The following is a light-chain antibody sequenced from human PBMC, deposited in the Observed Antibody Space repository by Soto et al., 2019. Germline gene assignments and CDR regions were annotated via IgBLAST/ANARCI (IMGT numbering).Light chain of an antibody. CDR1: QSVSSY. J-gene: IGKJ5*01. Sequence: EIVLTQSPATLSLSPGERATLSCRASQSVSSYLAWYQQKPGQAPRLLIYDASNRATGLPARVSGSGSGTDFTLTISILEPEYFAVYYWQQRSNWPPITFGQGTRLEI. CDR2: DAS. CDR3: QQRSNWPPIT. V-gene: IGKV3-11*01.